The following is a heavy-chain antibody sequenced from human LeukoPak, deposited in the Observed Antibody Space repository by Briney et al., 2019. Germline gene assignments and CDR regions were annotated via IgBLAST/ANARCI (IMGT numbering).Heavy chain of an antibody. Sequence: TSETLSLTCAVYGGSFRGYFWTWIRQSPGKGLEWIGEINHSGSTNYNPSLKSRVTISVDTSKNQFSLKLSPLSAADMAVYYCARGRFSGYNFDYWGQGILVTVSS. V-gene: IGHV4-34*01. J-gene: IGHJ4*02. CDR3: ARGRFSGYNFDY. D-gene: IGHD5-12*01. CDR2: INHSGST. CDR1: GGSFRGYF.